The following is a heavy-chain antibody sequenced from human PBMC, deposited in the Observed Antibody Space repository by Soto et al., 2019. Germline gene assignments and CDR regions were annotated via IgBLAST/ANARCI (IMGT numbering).Heavy chain of an antibody. CDR1: GYTFSSYG. V-gene: IGHV1-18*01. Sequence: ASVKVSCKASGYTFSSYGFSWVRQAPGQGLEWMGWISAYNGNTNYAQKFQGRVTMTTETSTSTAYMELRSLRSDDTAVYYCARGDRIEAFDIWGQGTMVTVSS. D-gene: IGHD2-15*01. CDR2: ISAYNGNT. CDR3: ARGDRIEAFDI. J-gene: IGHJ3*02.